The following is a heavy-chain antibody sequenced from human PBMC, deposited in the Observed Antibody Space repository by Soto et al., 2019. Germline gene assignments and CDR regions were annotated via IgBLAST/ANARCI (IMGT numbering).Heavy chain of an antibody. Sequence: GGSLRLSCAASGFTFIRYSMSWVRQAPGKGLEWVSGFRGSGDDGTTYYADSVKGRFTISRDNSKNMLFLQMNSLRAEDTAIYYCAKKVNSGSGSQYFDYWGQGTLVTVSS. CDR3: AKKVNSGSGSQYFDY. CDR1: GFTFIRYS. D-gene: IGHD3-10*01. J-gene: IGHJ4*02. CDR2: FRGSGDDGTT. V-gene: IGHV3-23*01.